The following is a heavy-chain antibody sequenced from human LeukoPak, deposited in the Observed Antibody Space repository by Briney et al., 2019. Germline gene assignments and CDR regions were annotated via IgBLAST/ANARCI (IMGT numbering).Heavy chain of an antibody. D-gene: IGHD3-16*01. CDR2: INHSGST. Sequence: SETLSLTCALYGPSLSGYYWSWIRQPPGKGLEWLGEINHSGSTNYNPSLKSRVTISVDTSKNQFSLKLSSVTAADTAVYYCARGGLGATGEFDYWGQGTLVTVSS. CDR3: ARGGLGATGEFDY. J-gene: IGHJ4*02. V-gene: IGHV4-34*01. CDR1: GPSLSGYY.